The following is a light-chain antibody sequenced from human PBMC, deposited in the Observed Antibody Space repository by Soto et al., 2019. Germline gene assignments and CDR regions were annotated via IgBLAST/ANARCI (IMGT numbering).Light chain of an antibody. CDR1: STDVDGYDY. Sequence: QSALTQPASVSGSPGQSITISCTGASTDVDGYDYVSWYQQHPGQAPKLMIYDVNNRPSGVSYRFSGSKSDDTASLTIPGLQAEDDADYYCSSYTSSAPFYVFGTGTKLTVL. CDR2: DVN. V-gene: IGLV2-14*03. CDR3: SSYTSSAPFYV. J-gene: IGLJ1*01.